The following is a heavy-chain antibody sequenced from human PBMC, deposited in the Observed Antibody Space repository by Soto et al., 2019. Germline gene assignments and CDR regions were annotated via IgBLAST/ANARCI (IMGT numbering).Heavy chain of an antibody. J-gene: IGHJ6*02. Sequence: QVQLQESGPRLVKPLQTLSLTCTVSGDSINSGDYYWSWIRQPPGRGLEWVGYSFYSGITDYNPSLKRRMTISMDTSKIQFSLRLNSVTAADTAVYFCARWSGVGVAGMDVWGQGTTVSVSS. D-gene: IGHD3-10*01. CDR3: ARWSGVGVAGMDV. CDR1: GDSINSGDYY. V-gene: IGHV4-30-4*01. CDR2: SFYSGIT.